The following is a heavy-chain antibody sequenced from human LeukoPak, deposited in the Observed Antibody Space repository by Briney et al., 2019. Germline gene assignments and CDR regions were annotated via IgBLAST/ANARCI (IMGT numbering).Heavy chain of an antibody. CDR2: IIPIFGTA. J-gene: IGHJ4*02. CDR3: ARGGYDYVWGSYRFPDY. V-gene: IGHV1-69*01. D-gene: IGHD3-16*02. CDR1: GGTFSSYA. Sequence: GASVKVSCKASGGTFSSYAISWVRPAPGQGLEWMGGIIPIFGTANYAQKFQGRVTITADESTSTAYMELSSLRSEDTAVYYCARGGYDYVWGSYRFPDYWGQGTLVTVSS.